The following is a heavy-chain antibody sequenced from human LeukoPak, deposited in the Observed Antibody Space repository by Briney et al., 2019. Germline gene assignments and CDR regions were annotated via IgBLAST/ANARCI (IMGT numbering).Heavy chain of an antibody. CDR2: INPNTGGT. CDR3: ARDDQWLIGSEYFHN. Sequence: ASVKVSCKASGYTFTGYYIHWVRQAPGQGLEWMGWINPNTGGTNYAQKFQDRVTLTRDTSISTAYMELSGLRSDDTAVYYCARDDQWLIGSEYFHNWGQGTLVTVSS. D-gene: IGHD6-19*01. CDR1: GYTFTGYY. V-gene: IGHV1-2*02. J-gene: IGHJ1*01.